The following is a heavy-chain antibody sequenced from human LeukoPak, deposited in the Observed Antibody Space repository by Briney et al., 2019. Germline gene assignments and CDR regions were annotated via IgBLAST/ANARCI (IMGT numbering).Heavy chain of an antibody. J-gene: IGHJ4*02. D-gene: IGHD6-13*01. Sequence: GGSLRLSCAASGFTFSSYWMSWVRQAPGEGLEWVANIKQDGSGTYYVDSVKGRFTISRDNGKNSVYLQMSSLRAEDTAVYYCAREVHPAAAVDYWGQGTLVTVSS. CDR1: GFTFSSYW. CDR2: IKQDGSGT. CDR3: AREVHPAAAVDY. V-gene: IGHV3-7*01.